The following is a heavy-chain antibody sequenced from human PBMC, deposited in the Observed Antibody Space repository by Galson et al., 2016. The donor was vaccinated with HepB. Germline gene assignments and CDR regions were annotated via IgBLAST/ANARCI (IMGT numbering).Heavy chain of an antibody. CDR2: ISAYHGNT. D-gene: IGHD2-2*01. J-gene: IGHJ3*02. CDR1: GYTFINYA. V-gene: IGHV1-18*04. Sequence: SVKVSCKASGYTFINYAITWVRQAPGQGLEWMGWISAYHGNTNYAQKLQGRVTLTTDTSASTAYMELRSLRSDDTAIYYCARGKYQLLINAFDIWDQGTMVTVSS. CDR3: ARGKYQLLINAFDI.